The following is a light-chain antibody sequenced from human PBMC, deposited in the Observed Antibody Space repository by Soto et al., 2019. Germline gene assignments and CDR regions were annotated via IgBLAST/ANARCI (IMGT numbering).Light chain of an antibody. CDR2: GNT. Sequence: QSVLTQPPSVSGAPGQRVTISCIGSSSNIGAGHDVNWYQQFPGRAPKLLIYGNTDRPSGVPDRFSGSKSGTSASLAITGLQDEDEAVYYCQSYDSSLSGSGVFGGGTKVTVL. J-gene: IGLJ2*01. CDR1: SSNIGAGHD. V-gene: IGLV1-40*01. CDR3: QSYDSSLSGSGV.